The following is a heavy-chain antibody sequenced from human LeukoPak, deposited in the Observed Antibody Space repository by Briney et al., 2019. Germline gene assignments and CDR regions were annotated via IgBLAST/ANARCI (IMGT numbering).Heavy chain of an antibody. CDR3: ASSGYSSGPDY. V-gene: IGHV4-4*07. Sequence: SETLSLTCTVSGGSISSYYWSWIRQPAGRGLEWIGRIYFSGSTNYNPSLKSRVTMSVDTSKNQFSLKLSSVTAADTAVYYCASSGYSSGPDYWGQGTLVTVSS. CDR1: GGSISSYY. D-gene: IGHD6-19*01. CDR2: IYFSGST. J-gene: IGHJ4*02.